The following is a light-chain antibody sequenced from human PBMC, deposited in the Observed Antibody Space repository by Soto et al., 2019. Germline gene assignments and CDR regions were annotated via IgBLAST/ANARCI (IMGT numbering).Light chain of an antibody. CDR1: QSISSN. CDR3: QQYNSYLLT. Sequence: EIVMTQSPATLSVSPGERATLSCRASQSISSNLAWYQQKPGQAPRLLMFRTSSRATGFPARFSGSGSGTEFNLTISSLQSEDFATYYCQQYNSYLLTFGGGTKVDI. J-gene: IGKJ4*01. CDR2: RTS. V-gene: IGKV3-15*01.